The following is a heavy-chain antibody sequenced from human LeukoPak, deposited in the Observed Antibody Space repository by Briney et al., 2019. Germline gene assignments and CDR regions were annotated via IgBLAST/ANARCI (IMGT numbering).Heavy chain of an antibody. J-gene: IGHJ4*02. Sequence: GGSLRLSCAASGFTFSSYSMNWVRQAPGKGLEWVSSISSSSSYIYYADSVKGRFTTSRDNAKNSLYLQMNSLRAEDTAVYYCAREPLSFHYYGSGYPDYWGQGTLVTVSS. CDR3: AREPLSFHYYGSGYPDY. CDR1: GFTFSSYS. V-gene: IGHV3-21*01. CDR2: ISSSSSYI. D-gene: IGHD3-10*01.